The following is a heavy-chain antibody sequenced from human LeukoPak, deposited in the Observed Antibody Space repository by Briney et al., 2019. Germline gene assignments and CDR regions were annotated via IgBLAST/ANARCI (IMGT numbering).Heavy chain of an antibody. CDR3: TRGAGWLIDY. J-gene: IGHJ4*02. CDR2: IYHSGST. CDR1: GGSISSGGYS. V-gene: IGHV4-30-2*01. Sequence: SQTLSLTCAVSGGSISSGGYSWSWIRQPPGKGLEWIGYIYHSGSTYYNPSLKSRVTISVDRSKNQFSLKLSSVTAADTAVYYCTRGAGWLIDYWGQGILVTVSS. D-gene: IGHD3-16*01.